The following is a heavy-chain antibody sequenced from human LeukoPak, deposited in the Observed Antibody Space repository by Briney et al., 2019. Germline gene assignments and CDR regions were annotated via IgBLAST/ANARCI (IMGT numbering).Heavy chain of an antibody. J-gene: IGHJ3*02. CDR1: GYTFKSYD. CDR2: MNPDSGNS. V-gene: IGHV1-8*01. CDR3: ATLHHRPRGGWWAALDI. D-gene: IGHD6-19*01. Sequence: GASVKVSCKASGYTFKSYDIHWVRQAATQGLEWMGWMNPDSGNSGYAQKFQGRVTMTRNTSISTAYMELSSLRSEDTAVYYCATLHHRPRGGWWAALDIWGQGTMVTVSS.